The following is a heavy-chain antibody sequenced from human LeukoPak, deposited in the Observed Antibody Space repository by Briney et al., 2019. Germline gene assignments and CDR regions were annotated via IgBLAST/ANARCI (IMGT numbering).Heavy chain of an antibody. CDR2: LYESGNT. J-gene: IGHJ4*02. CDR3: AKDPHTGMSPGY. Sequence: PSGTLSLTCTVSGGSISSYYWSWIRLPPGKGLEWIGYLYESGNTDYSPSLKSRVTISIDKSKNPFSLKLTYVTAADTAVYYCAKDPHTGMSPGYWGQGTLVTVSS. V-gene: IGHV4-59*12. CDR1: GGSISSYY. D-gene: IGHD5-18*01.